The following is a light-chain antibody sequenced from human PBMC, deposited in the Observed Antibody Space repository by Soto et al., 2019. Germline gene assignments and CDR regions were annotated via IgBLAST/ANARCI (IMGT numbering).Light chain of an antibody. CDR3: SSYTSSSTLTYV. Sequence: LTQPASVSGSPGQSITISCTGTSSDVGGYNYVSWYQQHPGKAPKLMIYEVSNRPSGVSNRFSGSKSGNTASLTISGLQAGDEADYYCSSYTSSSTLTYVFGTGTKVTVL. CDR1: SSDVGGYNY. CDR2: EVS. V-gene: IGLV2-14*01. J-gene: IGLJ1*01.